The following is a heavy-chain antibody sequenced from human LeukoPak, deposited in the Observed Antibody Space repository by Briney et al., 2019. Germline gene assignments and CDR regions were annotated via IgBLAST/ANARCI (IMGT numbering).Heavy chain of an antibody. Sequence: GGSLRLSCAASGFTFSSYAMSWVRQAPGKGLEWVSAISGSGGSTYYADSVKGRFTISRDKSKNTLHLQMNSLRAEDTAVYYCAKQSGGSGYFDYWGQGTLVTVSS. CDR1: GFTFSSYA. D-gene: IGHD2-15*01. V-gene: IGHV3-23*01. J-gene: IGHJ4*02. CDR3: AKQSGGSGYFDY. CDR2: ISGSGGST.